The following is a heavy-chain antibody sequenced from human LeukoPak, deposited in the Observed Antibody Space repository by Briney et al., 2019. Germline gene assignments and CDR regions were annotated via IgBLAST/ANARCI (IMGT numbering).Heavy chain of an antibody. CDR1: GFTFSSYA. J-gene: IGHJ4*02. V-gene: IGHV3-30*04. CDR3: AREYSYGAPFDY. Sequence: GGSLRLSCAASGFTFSSYAMHWVRQAPGKGLEWVAVISYDGSNKYYADSVKGRFTISRGNSKNTLYLQMNSLRAEDTAVYYCAREYSYGAPFDYWGQGTLVTVSS. D-gene: IGHD5-18*01. CDR2: ISYDGSNK.